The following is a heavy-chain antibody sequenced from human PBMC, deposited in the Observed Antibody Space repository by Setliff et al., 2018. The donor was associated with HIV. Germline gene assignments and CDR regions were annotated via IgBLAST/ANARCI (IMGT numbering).Heavy chain of an antibody. D-gene: IGHD6-13*01. CDR1: GGSIKSSSYY. Sequence: SETLSLTCTVSGGSIKSSSYYRGWIRQPPGKGLEWIGSIYYSGNTYYNPSLKSRVTISEDTSRNQFSLRLSSVTAADTAIYYCARVPTSSWYVTTQRTKEYFHHWGQGTLVTVSS. CDR2: IYYSGNT. J-gene: IGHJ1*01. CDR3: ARVPTSSWYVTTQRTKEYFHH. V-gene: IGHV4-39*07.